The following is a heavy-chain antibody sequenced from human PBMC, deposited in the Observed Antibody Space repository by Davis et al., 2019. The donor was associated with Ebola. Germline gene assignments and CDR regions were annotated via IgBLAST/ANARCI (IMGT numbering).Heavy chain of an antibody. V-gene: IGHV3-43*01. D-gene: IGHD2-8*01. CDR3: AKGAYLITPYYYYYGMDV. CDR1: GFAFDDFS. Sequence: PGGSLRLSCAASGFAFDDFSMHWVRQGPGKGLEWVSLITWDGGSTYYADSVKGRFSISRDNNKNSLYLQMNSLRTEDTALYYCAKGAYLITPYYYYYGMDVWGQGTTVTVSS. CDR2: ITWDGGST. J-gene: IGHJ6*02.